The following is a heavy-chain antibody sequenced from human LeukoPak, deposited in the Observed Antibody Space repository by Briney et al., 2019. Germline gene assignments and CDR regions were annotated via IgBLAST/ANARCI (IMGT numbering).Heavy chain of an antibody. CDR3: ARKHNGRKTYSSGWYSSGGWFDP. V-gene: IGHV1-69*06. CDR2: IIPIFDTT. CDR1: GGTFTNYA. D-gene: IGHD6-19*01. J-gene: IGHJ5*02. Sequence: ASVKVSCKISGGTFTNYAFGWLRQAPGHGPEWMGGIIPIFDTTHYAQKFQGRVTITADKSTSTAYMELSSLRSEDTAVYYCARKHNGRKTYSSGWYSSGGWFDPWGQGTLVAVSS.